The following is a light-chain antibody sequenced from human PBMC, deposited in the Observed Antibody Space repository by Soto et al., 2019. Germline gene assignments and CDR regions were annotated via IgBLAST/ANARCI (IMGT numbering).Light chain of an antibody. J-gene: IGKJ2*01. V-gene: IGKV1-12*01. Sequence: DIQMTQSPSSVSASVGDSVTITCRASQGINTWLAWYQQKPGKAPKLLIYSASSLFSGVPSGFSGSASGTDFTLTISSLQPEDFATYYCQQANSLPHSFGQGTALEIK. CDR1: QGINTW. CDR2: SAS. CDR3: QQANSLPHS.